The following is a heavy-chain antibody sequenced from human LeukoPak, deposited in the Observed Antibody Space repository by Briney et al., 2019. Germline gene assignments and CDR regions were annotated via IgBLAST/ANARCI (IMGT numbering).Heavy chain of an antibody. CDR1: GFTFSNHG. Sequence: GGSLRLSCAASGFTFSNHGMNWVRQAPGKGLEWVSGISPGADIKYYADSGKGRFTISRDNSKNTLYLQMNSLRAEDTAVYYCAKDGEAAENVWFGELLYCFDYWGQGTLVTVSS. J-gene: IGHJ4*02. CDR2: ISPGADIK. V-gene: IGHV3-23*01. D-gene: IGHD3-10*01. CDR3: AKDGEAAENVWFGELLYCFDY.